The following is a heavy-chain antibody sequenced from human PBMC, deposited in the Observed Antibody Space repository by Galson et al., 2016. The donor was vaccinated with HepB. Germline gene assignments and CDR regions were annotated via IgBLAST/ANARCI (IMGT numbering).Heavy chain of an antibody. CDR1: GFTVSHHY. Sequence: SLRLSCAASGFTVSHHYRTWVRQPPGKGLQWVSLIYSAGKTYYADSVKGRFTITRDLSKNTVYLQMNSLRPDGTAMYYWSNLGAFNTWGQGTMVTVSS. J-gene: IGHJ3*02. V-gene: IGHV3-53*03. CDR3: SNLGAFNT. CDR2: IYSAGKT.